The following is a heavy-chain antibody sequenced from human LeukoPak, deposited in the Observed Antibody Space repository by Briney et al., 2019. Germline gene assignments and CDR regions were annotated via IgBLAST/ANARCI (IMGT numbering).Heavy chain of an antibody. CDR3: TRGLNGITIFGVVMALDY. Sequence: PGGSLRLSCAASGFTVSSNYMSWVRQAPGKGLEWVGRIKSKTDGGTTDYAAPVKGRFTISRDDSKNTLYLQMNSLKTEDTAVYYCTRGLNGITIFGVVMALDYWGQGTLVTVSS. D-gene: IGHD3-3*01. V-gene: IGHV3-15*01. J-gene: IGHJ4*02. CDR1: GFTVSSNY. CDR2: IKSKTDGGTT.